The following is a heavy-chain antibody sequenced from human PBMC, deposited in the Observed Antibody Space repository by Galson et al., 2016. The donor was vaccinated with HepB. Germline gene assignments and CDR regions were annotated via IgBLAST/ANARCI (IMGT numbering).Heavy chain of an antibody. CDR3: ASSVRGSGRPPGGY. CDR2: LWFDGSNK. D-gene: IGHD3-10*01. Sequence: SLRLSCAASGFTFISYGIHWVRQALGTGLEWVAVLWFDGSNKTYVDSVRGRSTISRDNAKSTLYLQMNSLRAEATVVYYCASSVRGSGRPPGGYWRQGILVTVS. V-gene: IGHV3-33*03. J-gene: IGHJ4*02. CDR1: GFTFISYG.